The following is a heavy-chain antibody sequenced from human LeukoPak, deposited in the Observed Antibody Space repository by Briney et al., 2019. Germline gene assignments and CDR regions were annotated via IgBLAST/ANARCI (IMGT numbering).Heavy chain of an antibody. V-gene: IGHV4-34*01. CDR2: INHSGST. D-gene: IGHD3-9*01. Sequence: KTSGTLSLTCAVYGWSFSSYYWSWVRQPPGKGLEWIGSINHSGSTNYNPSLKSRVTISVDTSKNHFSLKLSSVTAAETAVYYCAKDDWLPHHYYYYGMDVWGQGTTVTVSS. J-gene: IGHJ6*02. CDR1: GWSFSSYY. CDR3: AKDDWLPHHYYYYGMDV.